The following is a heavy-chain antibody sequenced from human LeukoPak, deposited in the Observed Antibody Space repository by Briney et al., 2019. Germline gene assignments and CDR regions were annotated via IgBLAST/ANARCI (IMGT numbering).Heavy chain of an antibody. CDR3: ARSRVRAVAGTGGY. CDR2: INPNSGGT. D-gene: IGHD6-19*01. V-gene: IGHV1-2*02. CDR1: GYTFTSYG. J-gene: IGHJ4*02. Sequence: GASVKVSCKASGYTFTSYGISWVRQAPGQGLEWMGWINPNSGGTNYAQKFQGRVTMTRDTSISTAYMELSRLRSDDTAVYYCARSRVRAVAGTGGYWGQGTLVTVSS.